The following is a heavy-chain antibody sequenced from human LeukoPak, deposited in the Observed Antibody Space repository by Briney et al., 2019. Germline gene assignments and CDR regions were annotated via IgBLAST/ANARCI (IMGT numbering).Heavy chain of an antibody. CDR2: INTYNGFS. CDR3: AKNTTGGYSDY. J-gene: IGHJ4*02. V-gene: IGHV1-18*01. CDR1: VYSFTSSG. D-gene: IGHD1-1*01. Sequence: ASVTVSFMTSVYSFTSSGITWVRQAPGQGLEWMGWINTYNGFSKYARKLQGRVTMTADTSKSTAYMELSSLSSDDTAVYYCAKNTTGGYSDYWGQGTLVTVSS.